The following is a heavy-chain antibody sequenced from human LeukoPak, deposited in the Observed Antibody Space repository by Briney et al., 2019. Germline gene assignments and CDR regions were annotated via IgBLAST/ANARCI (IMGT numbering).Heavy chain of an antibody. CDR3: ARVVVPAAIPYYYYYMDV. Sequence: GGSLRLSCAASEFTFANFGMHWVRQAPGKGLEWVAFISYDGTNKYYADSVKGRFTISRDNSKNTLYLQMNSLRAEDTAVYYCARVVVPAAIPYYYYYMDVWGKGTTVTVSS. CDR2: ISYDGTNK. CDR1: EFTFANFG. D-gene: IGHD2-2*02. V-gene: IGHV3-30-3*01. J-gene: IGHJ6*03.